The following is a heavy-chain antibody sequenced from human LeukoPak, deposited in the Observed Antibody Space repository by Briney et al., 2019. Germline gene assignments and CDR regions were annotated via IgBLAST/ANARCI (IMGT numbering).Heavy chain of an antibody. J-gene: IGHJ4*02. V-gene: IGHV3-74*01. CDR2: INSDGSST. Sequence: PGGSLRLSCAASGFTFSSYWMHWVRQAPGKGLVWVSRINSDGSSTNYADSVKGRFTISRDNAKNTLYLQMNSLRAEDTAVYYCARHKTRAISEDYWGQGTLVTVSS. CDR3: ARHKTRAISEDY. D-gene: IGHD1-7*01. CDR1: GFTFSSYW.